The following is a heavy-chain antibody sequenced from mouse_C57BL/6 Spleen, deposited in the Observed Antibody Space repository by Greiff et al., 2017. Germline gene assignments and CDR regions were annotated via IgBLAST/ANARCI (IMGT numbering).Heavy chain of an antibody. Sequence: QVQLQQSGAELVRPGASVTLSCKASGYTFTDYEMHWVKQTPVHGLEWIGAIDPETGGTAYNQKFKGKAILTADKSSSTAYMELRSLTSEDSAVYYCTRRGLNGGYYSLYFDVWGTGTTVTVSA. V-gene: IGHV1-15*01. CDR2: IDPETGGT. D-gene: IGHD2-3*01. CDR3: TRRGLNGGYYSLYFDV. J-gene: IGHJ1*03. CDR1: GYTFTDYE.